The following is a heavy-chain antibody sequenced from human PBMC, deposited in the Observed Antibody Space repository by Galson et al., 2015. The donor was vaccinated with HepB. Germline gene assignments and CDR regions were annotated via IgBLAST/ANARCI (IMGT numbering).Heavy chain of an antibody. J-gene: IGHJ5*02. V-gene: IGHV3-15*01. CDR2: IKSKTDGGTT. CDR3: TTDLQYYDFWSGYLPLNWFDP. D-gene: IGHD3-3*01. CDR1: GFTFNNAW. Sequence: SLRLSCAASGFTFNNAWMSWVRQAPGKGLEWVGRIKSKTDGGTTDYAAPVKGRFTISRDDSKNTLYLQMNSLKTEDTAVYYCTTDLQYYDFWSGYLPLNWFDPWGQGTLVTVSS.